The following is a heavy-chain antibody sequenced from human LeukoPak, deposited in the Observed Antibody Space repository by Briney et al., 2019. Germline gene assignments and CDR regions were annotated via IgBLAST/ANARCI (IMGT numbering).Heavy chain of an antibody. V-gene: IGHV3-23*01. J-gene: IGHJ6*04. D-gene: IGHD1-26*01. CDR2: ISGSGGST. CDR3: AKSGTGSGTYTHLDV. Sequence: GGSLRLSCAASGFTFSRSAMTWVRQAPGKRLEWVSGISGSGGSTYYAASVKGRFTISRDNSRNTLSLHMSSLRAEDTARYYCAKSGTGSGTYTHLDVWGKGTTVTVSS. CDR1: GFTFSRSA.